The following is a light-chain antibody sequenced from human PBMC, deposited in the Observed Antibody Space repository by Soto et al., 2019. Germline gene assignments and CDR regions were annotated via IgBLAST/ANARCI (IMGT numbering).Light chain of an antibody. CDR1: QSVTNN. V-gene: IGKV3-15*01. J-gene: IGKJ5*01. CDR2: VAS. Sequence: IGMTQSPATLSVPPGERVTLSCRASQSVTNNLAWYQQKPGQAPRLLIYVASTRAPGIPARFSGSGSGTEFTLTISSLQSEDFAVYYCQQYNNWPITFGRGTRLEIK. CDR3: QQYNNWPIT.